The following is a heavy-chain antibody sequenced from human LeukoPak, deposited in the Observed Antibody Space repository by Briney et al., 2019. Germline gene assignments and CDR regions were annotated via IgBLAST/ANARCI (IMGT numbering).Heavy chain of an antibody. CDR1: GFTFSNGW. J-gene: IGHJ4*02. V-gene: IGHV3-15*01. CDR3: TSNLYCSTSSCYTLDN. Sequence: GGSLRLPCAASGFTFSNGWMSWVRQAPGKGLEWVGRIKSKSERGTTDYAAPAKGRFTISRDGSTNTVYLHMNSLKTEDTAVYFCTSNLYCSTSSCYTLDNWGQGTLVAVSP. CDR2: IKSKSERGTT. D-gene: IGHD2-2*02.